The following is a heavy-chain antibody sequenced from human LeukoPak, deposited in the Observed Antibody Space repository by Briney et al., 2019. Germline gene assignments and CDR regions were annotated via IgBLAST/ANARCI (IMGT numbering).Heavy chain of an antibody. CDR3: ARRLAPISRYSSGMCYFDF. Sequence: PGGSLRLSCVASGFTFSSYSMNWVRQAPGKGLEWVSSISSSSSYIYYADSVKGRFTISRDNAKNSLYLQMNSLRAEDTAVYYCARRLAPISRYSSGMCYFDFWGQGTLVTVSS. J-gene: IGHJ4*02. CDR1: GFTFSSYS. CDR2: ISSSSSYI. D-gene: IGHD6-19*01. V-gene: IGHV3-21*01.